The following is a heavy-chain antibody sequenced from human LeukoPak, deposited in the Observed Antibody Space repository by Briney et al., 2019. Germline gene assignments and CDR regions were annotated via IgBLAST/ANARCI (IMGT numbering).Heavy chain of an antibody. CDR1: GGSISSSSYF. Sequence: TSETLSLTCTVSGGSISSSSYFWGWIRQPPEKGLEWIGSIYYSGSSYYNPSLKSRVTISVDTSKNQFSLRLNSVTAADTAVYYCARGLSGFWSGYPYYFDYWGQGTLVTVSP. D-gene: IGHD3-3*01. J-gene: IGHJ4*02. CDR2: IYYSGSS. CDR3: ARGLSGFWSGYPYYFDY. V-gene: IGHV4-39*01.